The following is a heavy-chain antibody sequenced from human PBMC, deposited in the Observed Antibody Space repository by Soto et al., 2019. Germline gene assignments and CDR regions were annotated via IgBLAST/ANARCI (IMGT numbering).Heavy chain of an antibody. CDR1: GFTFSSYG. J-gene: IGHJ6*02. V-gene: IGHV3-30*18. D-gene: IGHD3-3*01. CDR2: ISYDGSNK. Sequence: GGSLRLSCAASGFTFSSYGMHWVRQAPGKGLERVAVISYDGSNKYYADSVKGRFTISRDNSKNTLYLQMNSLRAEDTAVYYCAKEKSGYYTKDYYYYYGIDVWGQGTTVTVSS. CDR3: AKEKSGYYTKDYYYYYGIDV.